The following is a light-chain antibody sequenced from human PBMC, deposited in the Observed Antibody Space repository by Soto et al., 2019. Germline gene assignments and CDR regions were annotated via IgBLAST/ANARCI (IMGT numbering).Light chain of an antibody. Sequence: NLLTQSPGTLSLSPGERATLSCRSSQSLSGSYLAWYQQKPGQAPRVLIYRASIRATGISDRFSGSGSGTDFTLTISRLQSEDFAVYYCHQYNNWPLTFGGGTKVDI. CDR2: RAS. CDR3: HQYNNWPLT. V-gene: IGKV3-20*01. CDR1: QSLSGSY. J-gene: IGKJ4*01.